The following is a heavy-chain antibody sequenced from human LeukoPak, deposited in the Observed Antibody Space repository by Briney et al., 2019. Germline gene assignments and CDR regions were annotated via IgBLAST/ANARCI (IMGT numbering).Heavy chain of an antibody. J-gene: IGHJ4*02. CDR1: GFTFSSYA. D-gene: IGHD3-22*01. CDR3: AKYLLYYYDSSGPGGFDY. V-gene: IGHV3-23*01. Sequence: PGGSLRLSCAASGFTFSSYAMSWVRQAPGKGLEWVSAISGSGGSTYYADSVKGRFTISRDNSKNTLYLQMNSLRAEDTAVYYCAKYLLYYYDSSGPGGFDYWGQGTLVTVSS. CDR2: ISGSGGST.